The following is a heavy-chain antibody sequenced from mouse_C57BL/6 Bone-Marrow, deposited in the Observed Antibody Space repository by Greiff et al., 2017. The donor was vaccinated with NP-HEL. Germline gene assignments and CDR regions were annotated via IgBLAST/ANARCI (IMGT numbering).Heavy chain of an antibody. CDR2: IRLKSDNYAT. D-gene: IGHD2-4*01. CDR3: TAPPYYDPFAY. J-gene: IGHJ3*01. Sequence: EVKLMESGGGLVQPGGSMKLSCVASGFTFSNYWMNWVRQSPEKGLEWVAQIRLKSDNYATHYAESVKGRFTISRDDSKSSVYLQMNNLRAEDTGIYYCTAPPYYDPFAYWGQGTLVTVSA. CDR1: GFTFSNYW. V-gene: IGHV6-3*01.